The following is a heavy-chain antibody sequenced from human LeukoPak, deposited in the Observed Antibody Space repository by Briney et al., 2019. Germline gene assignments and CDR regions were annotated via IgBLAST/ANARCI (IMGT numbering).Heavy chain of an antibody. CDR1: GFTFSSYA. V-gene: IGHV3-30*04. CDR2: ISYDGSNK. D-gene: IGHD6-13*01. CDR3: ARSEQLVLPNDAFDI. J-gene: IGHJ3*02. Sequence: GRSLRLSCAASGFTFSSYAMHWVRQAPGKGLEWVAVISYDGSNKYYADSVKGRFTISRDNSKNTLYLQMNSLRAEDTAVYYCARSEQLVLPNDAFDIWGQGTMVTVSS.